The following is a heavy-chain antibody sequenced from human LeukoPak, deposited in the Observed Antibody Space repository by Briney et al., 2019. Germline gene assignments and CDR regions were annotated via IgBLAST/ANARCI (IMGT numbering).Heavy chain of an antibody. D-gene: IGHD4-17*01. V-gene: IGHV4-34*01. CDR1: GGSFSGYY. J-gene: IGHJ4*02. CDR3: ARGTVTLDY. CDR2: INHSGST. Sequence: PSDILSLTCAVYGGSFSGYYWSWIRQPPGKGPEWIGEINHSGSTNCNPSLKSRVTISVDTSKNQFSLKLSSVTAADTAVYYCARGTVTLDYWGQGTLVTVSS.